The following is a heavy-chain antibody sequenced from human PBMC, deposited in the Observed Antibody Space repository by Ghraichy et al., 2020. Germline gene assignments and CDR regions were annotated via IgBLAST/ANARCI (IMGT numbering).Heavy chain of an antibody. CDR2: ISSNGGST. CDR1: GFTFSSYA. D-gene: IGHD3-22*01. CDR3: VSGYYYDSSGYDLLNY. J-gene: IGHJ4*02. V-gene: IGHV3-64D*06. Sequence: GALRLSCSASGFTFSSYAMHWVRQAPGKGLEYVSAISSNGGSTYYADSVKGRFTISRDNSKNTLYLQMSSLRAEDTAVYYCVSGYYYDSSGYDLLNYWGQGTLVTVSS.